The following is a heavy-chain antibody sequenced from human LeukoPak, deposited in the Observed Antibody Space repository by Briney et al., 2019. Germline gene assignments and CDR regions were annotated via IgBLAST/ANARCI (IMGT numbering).Heavy chain of an antibody. D-gene: IGHD2-15*01. Sequence: GGSLRLSCAASGFTVSSNYMSWVRQAPGKGLEWVSVLYTGGSAYYADSVKGRFTISRDNSKNTLYLQMNSLRVEDTAVYYCAREKEGYCSGGSCYDAFDIWGQGTMVTVSS. CDR2: LYTGGSA. V-gene: IGHV3-53*01. CDR1: GFTVSSNY. CDR3: AREKEGYCSGGSCYDAFDI. J-gene: IGHJ3*02.